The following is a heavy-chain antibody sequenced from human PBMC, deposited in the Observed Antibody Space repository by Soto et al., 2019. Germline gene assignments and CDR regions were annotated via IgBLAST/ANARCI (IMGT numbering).Heavy chain of an antibody. Sequence: QVQLVQSGAEVKKPGASVKVSCKASGYAFSQFYIHWMRQAPGQGLEWMGWINPNSGCTKFAQKFQGWVTMTRDTSIKTVYMELSGLKSDATAVYYCARESGGTTATLDYYYFYMDVWGKGTTVTVSS. D-gene: IGHD4-17*01. CDR3: ARESGGTTATLDYYYFYMDV. CDR1: GYAFSQFY. J-gene: IGHJ6*03. CDR2: INPNSGCT. V-gene: IGHV1-2*04.